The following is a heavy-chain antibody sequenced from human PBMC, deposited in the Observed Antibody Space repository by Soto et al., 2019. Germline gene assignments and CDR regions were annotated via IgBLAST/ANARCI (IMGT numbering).Heavy chain of an antibody. V-gene: IGHV3-30*03. CDR2: ISYGGGNK. CDR1: GFTFSNYG. D-gene: IGHD1-1*01. J-gene: IGHJ4*02. CDR3: AAPTGPFDY. Sequence: QVHLVESGGGVVQPGRSLRLSCAASGFTFSNYGMHWVRQAPGRGLEWVALISYGGGNKYYADSVKGRFTISRDNSKNTLYLQMSSLSTEDTAVYYCAAPTGPFDYWGQGTLVTVSS.